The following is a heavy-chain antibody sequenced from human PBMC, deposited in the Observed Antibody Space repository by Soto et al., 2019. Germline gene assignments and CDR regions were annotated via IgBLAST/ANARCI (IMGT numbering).Heavy chain of an antibody. J-gene: IGHJ4*02. CDR3: ARDLGWLQFDY. V-gene: IGHV1-3*05. CDR2: INAGNGNT. CDR1: GYTFSSYA. Sequence: QVQLVQSGAAEKKPGASVKVSCKASGYTFSSYAMDWVRQAPGQRLEWMGWINAGNGNTKYSQKFQGRVTISRDTSASTAYMELSSLRSEDTAVYYCARDLGWLQFDYWGQGTLVTVSS. D-gene: IGHD5-12*01.